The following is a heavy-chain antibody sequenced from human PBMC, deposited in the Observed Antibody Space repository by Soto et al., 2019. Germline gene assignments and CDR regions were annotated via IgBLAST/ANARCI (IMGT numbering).Heavy chain of an antibody. Sequence: QVQRVQSGAEVKKPGASVKVSFKASGYTFTSYAMHWVRQAPGQRLEWMGWINAGNGNTKYSQKSQGRVTITRDTSASTAYMELSSLRSEDTAVYYCARGPGGPDGPGDYWGQGTLVTVSS. V-gene: IGHV1-3*01. CDR3: ARGPGGPDGPGDY. CDR1: GYTFTSYA. D-gene: IGHD2-15*01. J-gene: IGHJ4*02. CDR2: INAGNGNT.